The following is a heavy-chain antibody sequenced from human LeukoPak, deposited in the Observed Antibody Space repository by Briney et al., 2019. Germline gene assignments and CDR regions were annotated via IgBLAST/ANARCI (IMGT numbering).Heavy chain of an antibody. CDR3: ARRRYYYDSSGYYLIVDYFDY. CDR2: IYYSGST. D-gene: IGHD3-22*01. Sequence: SETLSLTCTVSGGSISSSSYYWGWIRQPPGKGLEWIGSIYYSGSTYYNPSLKSRVTISVDTSKNQFSLKLSSVTAADTAVYYCARRRYYYDSSGYYLIVDYFDYWGQGTLVIVSS. V-gene: IGHV4-39*01. CDR1: GGSISSSSYY. J-gene: IGHJ4*02.